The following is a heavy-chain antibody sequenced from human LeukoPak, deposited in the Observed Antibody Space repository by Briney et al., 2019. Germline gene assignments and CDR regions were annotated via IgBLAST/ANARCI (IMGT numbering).Heavy chain of an antibody. V-gene: IGHV3-23*01. D-gene: IGHD3-10*01. CDR2: ISGSGGST. J-gene: IGHJ4*02. CDR3: ARGSRFGELNFDY. CDR1: GFTFSSYA. Sequence: GGSLRLSCAASGFTFSSYAMSWVRQAPGKGLEWVSAISGSGGSTYYADSVKGRFTISRDNSKNTLYLQMNSLRAEDTAVYYCARGSRFGELNFDYWGQGTLVTVSS.